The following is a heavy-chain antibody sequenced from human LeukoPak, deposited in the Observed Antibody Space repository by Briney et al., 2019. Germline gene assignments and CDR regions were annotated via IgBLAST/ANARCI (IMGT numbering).Heavy chain of an antibody. V-gene: IGHV3-30*03. J-gene: IGHJ4*02. Sequence: PGGSLRLSCAASGFTFSSYSMNWVRQAPGKGLEWVAVISYDGSNKYYADSVKGRFTISRDNSKNTLYLQMNSLRAEDTAVYYCARGIAVAGPPFDYWGQGTLVTVSS. CDR1: GFTFSSYS. CDR2: ISYDGSNK. D-gene: IGHD6-19*01. CDR3: ARGIAVAGPPFDY.